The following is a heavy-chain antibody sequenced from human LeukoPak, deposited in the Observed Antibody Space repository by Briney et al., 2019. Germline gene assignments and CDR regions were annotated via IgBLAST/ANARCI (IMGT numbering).Heavy chain of an antibody. CDR3: ARDWTSAIVGATAID. Sequence: GGSLRLSCAASGFTFSSYAMHWVRQAPGKGLEYVSAISSNGGSTYYANSVKGRFTISRDNSKNTLYLQMGSLRAEDMAVYYCARDWTSAIVGATAIDWGQGTLVTVSS. V-gene: IGHV3-64*01. D-gene: IGHD1-26*01. CDR2: ISSNGGST. CDR1: GFTFSSYA. J-gene: IGHJ4*02.